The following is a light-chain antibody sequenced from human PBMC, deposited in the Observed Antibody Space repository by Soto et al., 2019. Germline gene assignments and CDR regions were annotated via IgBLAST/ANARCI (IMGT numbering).Light chain of an antibody. CDR3: QQYGSSWT. CDR2: GAS. V-gene: IGKV3-20*01. CDR1: QIVSSSY. J-gene: IGKJ1*01. Sequence: EIVFTQSPGTLSLSPGERATLSCRASQIVSSSYLAWYQQKPAQSPRLLIYGASSRATGIPDRFTGSGSGTDFTLTITRLEPEDFAVYYCQQYGSSWTFGQGTKVDIK.